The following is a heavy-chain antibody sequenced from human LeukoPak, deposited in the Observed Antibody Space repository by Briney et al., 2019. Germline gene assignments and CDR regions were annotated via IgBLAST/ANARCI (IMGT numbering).Heavy chain of an antibody. CDR1: GGSFSGYY. CDR2: IIHSGST. D-gene: IGHD1-26*01. J-gene: IGHJ4*02. V-gene: IGHV4-34*12. Sequence: PSETLSLTCAVYGGSFSGYYWSWIRQPPGKGLEWIGEIIHSGSTNYNPSLKSRVTISVDTSKNQFSLKLSSVTAADTAVYYCARHRYRPMGATRGRYFDYWGQGTLVTVSS. CDR3: ARHRYRPMGATRGRYFDY.